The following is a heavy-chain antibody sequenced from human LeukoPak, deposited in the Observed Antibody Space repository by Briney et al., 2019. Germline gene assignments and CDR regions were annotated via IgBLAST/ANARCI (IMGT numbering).Heavy chain of an antibody. J-gene: IGHJ5*02. D-gene: IGHD3-9*01. Sequence: GASVKVSCKASGYTFTSYGISWVRQAPGQGLEWMGWTSAYNGNTNYAQKLQGRVSMTTDTSTSTAYMELRSLRSDDTAVYYCARDRRYFDWLSISAGRGNWFDPWGQGTLVTVSS. CDR2: TSAYNGNT. V-gene: IGHV1-18*01. CDR3: ARDRRYFDWLSISAGRGNWFDP. CDR1: GYTFTSYG.